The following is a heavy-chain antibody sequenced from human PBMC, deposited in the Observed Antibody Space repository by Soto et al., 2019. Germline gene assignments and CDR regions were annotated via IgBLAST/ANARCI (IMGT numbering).Heavy chain of an antibody. CDR2: MNPNSGDT. D-gene: IGHD1-26*01. J-gene: IGHJ6*03. CDR1: GYRFSAYY. V-gene: IGHV1-2*02. CDR3: AREGGGATATLDDYFFYMGV. Sequence: QLQLLQSGAEVKKPGASVTVPCKASGYRFSAYYLHWVRPAPGQGPEWMGWMNPNSGDTKYAQKYKGRVTMTRDTSVSTANMELNWLKSDDTAVYSCAREGGGATATLDDYFFYMGVWGIGTTVTVSS.